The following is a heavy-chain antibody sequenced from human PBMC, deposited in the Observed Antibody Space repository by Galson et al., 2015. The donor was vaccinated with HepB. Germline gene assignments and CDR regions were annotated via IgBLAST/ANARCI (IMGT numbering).Heavy chain of an antibody. CDR3: ARDFQGRGVGASDY. V-gene: IGHV1-69*08. CDR2: ILPIVDTP. Sequence: SVKVSCKVSGGPFNDYTITWVRQVPGQGLEWMGRILPIVDTPDYAQKFQGRITITADKSTTTAYMELSSLISEDTAMYYCARDFQGRGVGASDYWGQGTLVTVSS. D-gene: IGHD1-26*01. CDR1: GGPFNDYT. J-gene: IGHJ4*01.